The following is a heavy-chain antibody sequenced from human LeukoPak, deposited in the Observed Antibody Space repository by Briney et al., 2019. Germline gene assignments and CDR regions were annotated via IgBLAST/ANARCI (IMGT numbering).Heavy chain of an antibody. Sequence: TLSLTCTVSGGSISSYYWSWIRQPPGKALEWLALIYWDDDKRYSPSLKSRLTITKDTSKNQVVLTMTNMDPVDTATYYCAHRRGGDCYYYWGQGTLVTVSS. CDR3: AHRRGGDCYYY. CDR2: IYWDDDK. D-gene: IGHD2-21*02. V-gene: IGHV2-5*08. CDR1: GGSISSYYW. J-gene: IGHJ4*02.